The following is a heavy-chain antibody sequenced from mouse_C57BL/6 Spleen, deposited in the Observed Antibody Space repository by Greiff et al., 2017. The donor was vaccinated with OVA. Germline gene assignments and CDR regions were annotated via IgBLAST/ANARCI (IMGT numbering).Heavy chain of an antibody. Sequence: EVQVVESGGDLVKPGGSLKLSCAASGFTFSSYGMSWVRQTPDKRLEWVATISSGGSYTYYPDSVKGRFTITRDNAKNTRYLQMGSLTSEDTAMYYCARTHYYGSSGGYFDVWGTGTTVTVSS. CDR2: ISSGGSYT. CDR1: GFTFSSYG. CDR3: ARTHYYGSSGGYFDV. D-gene: IGHD1-1*01. J-gene: IGHJ1*03. V-gene: IGHV5-6*01.